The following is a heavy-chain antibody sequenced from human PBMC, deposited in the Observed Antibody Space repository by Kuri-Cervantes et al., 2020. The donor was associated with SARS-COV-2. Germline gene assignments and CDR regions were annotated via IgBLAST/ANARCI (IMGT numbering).Heavy chain of an antibody. CDR3: AKDLGIVVVISASIYY. J-gene: IGHJ4*02. CDR2: ISYDGSNK. Sequence: GESLKISCAASGSTFSSNAMSWVRQAPGKGLEWVAVISYDGSNKYYADSVKGRFTISRDNSKNTLYLQMNSLRAEDTAVYYCAKDLGIVVVISASIYYWGQGTLVTVSS. D-gene: IGHD3-22*01. CDR1: GSTFSSNA. V-gene: IGHV3-30*18.